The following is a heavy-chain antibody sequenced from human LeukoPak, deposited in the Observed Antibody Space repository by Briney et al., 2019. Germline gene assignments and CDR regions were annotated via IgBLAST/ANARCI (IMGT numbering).Heavy chain of an antibody. D-gene: IGHD6-19*01. CDR3: ARPPYRSGLYYFDY. V-gene: IGHV3-7*01. Sequence: GGSLRLSCAASGFTFSSYWMSWVRQAPGKGLEWVANIKQDGSEKYYVDSVKGRFTISRDNAKNSLYLQMNSLRAEDTAVYYCARPPYRSGLYYFDYWGQGTLVTVSS. CDR1: GFTFSSYW. J-gene: IGHJ4*02. CDR2: IKQDGSEK.